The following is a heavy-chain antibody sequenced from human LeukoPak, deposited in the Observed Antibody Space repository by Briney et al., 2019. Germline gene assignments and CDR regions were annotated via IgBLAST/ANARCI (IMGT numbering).Heavy chain of an antibody. J-gene: IGHJ4*02. CDR3: ASRGIAVAGASVDY. V-gene: IGHV3-7*01. D-gene: IGHD6-19*01. CDR1: GFTFSSYW. CDR2: IKQDGSES. Sequence: PGGSLRLSCAASGFTFSSYWMTWVRQAPGKGLEWVANIKQDGSESYYVDSVKGRFTISRDNAKNSLYLQMNSLRAEDTAVYYCASRGIAVAGASVDYWGQGTLVTVSS.